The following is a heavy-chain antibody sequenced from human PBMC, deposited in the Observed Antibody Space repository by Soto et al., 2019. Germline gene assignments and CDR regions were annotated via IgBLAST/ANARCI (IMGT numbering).Heavy chain of an antibody. V-gene: IGHV3-53*02. CDR3: ARVPGRL. Sequence: PLVETGGGVIQPGTSLTLSCAASGFSGSRNYMPWFRQAPGKGLEWVSFVYSGGATFYAGSGTGRFIVSRDDSQNTLYLEMNNLRAEDTAVDYCARVPGRLWGRGTVVTVAS. CDR1: GFSGSRNY. D-gene: IGHD3-10*01. CDR2: VYSGGAT. J-gene: IGHJ4*02.